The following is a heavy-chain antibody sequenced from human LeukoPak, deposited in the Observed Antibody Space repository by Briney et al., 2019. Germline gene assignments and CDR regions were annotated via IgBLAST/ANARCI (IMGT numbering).Heavy chain of an antibody. D-gene: IGHD6-19*01. CDR2: INHSGST. Sequence: SETLSLTCAVYGGSFSGYYWSWIRQPPGKGLEWIGEINHSGSTNYNPSLKSRVTISADTSKNQFSLKLSSVTAADTAVYYCARVNSSGCDYWGQGTLVTVPS. J-gene: IGHJ4*02. V-gene: IGHV4-34*01. CDR1: GGSFSGYY. CDR3: ARVNSSGCDY.